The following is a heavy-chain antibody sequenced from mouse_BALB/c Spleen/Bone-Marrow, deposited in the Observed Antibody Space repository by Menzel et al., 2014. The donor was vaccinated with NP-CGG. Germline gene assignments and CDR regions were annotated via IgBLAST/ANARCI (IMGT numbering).Heavy chain of an antibody. CDR2: ITKGGGST. D-gene: IGHD4-1*01. CDR3: ARQLAYAMDY. Sequence: EAMLVESGGGLVQPGGSLKLSCATSGFTFSDYYMYWVRQTPEKRLEWVAYITKGGGSTYYPDIVKGRFTISRDNAKNTLYLQMSRLKSEDTAMYYCARQLAYAMDYWGQGTSVTVSS. V-gene: IGHV5-12*02. J-gene: IGHJ4*01. CDR1: GFTFSDYY.